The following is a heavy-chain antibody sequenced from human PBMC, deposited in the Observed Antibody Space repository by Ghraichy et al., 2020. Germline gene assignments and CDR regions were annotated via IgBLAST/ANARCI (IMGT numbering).Heavy chain of an antibody. CDR1: GFTFSSYW. Sequence: GGSLRLSCAASGFTFSSYWMHWVRQAPGKGLVWVSRINSDGSSTSYADSVKGRFTISRDNAKNTLYLQMNSLRAEDTAGYYCARDPRKRYGDYPGTGTDYYYYYYLDVWGKGTTVTVSS. CDR2: INSDGSST. CDR3: ARDPRKRYGDYPGTGTDYYYYYYLDV. J-gene: IGHJ6*03. V-gene: IGHV3-74*01. D-gene: IGHD4-17*01.